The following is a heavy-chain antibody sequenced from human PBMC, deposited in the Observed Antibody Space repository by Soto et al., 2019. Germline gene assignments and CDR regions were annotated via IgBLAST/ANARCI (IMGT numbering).Heavy chain of an antibody. D-gene: IGHD2-15*01. Sequence: EVQLLESGGGLVQPGGSLRLSCAASGFTFRSYAMSWVRQVPGKGLEWVSAISRNGDATYYADSVKGRFTISRDNSKNTLYLEMNSLRAEDTATYFCAKGGGYCSGGSCNVSPGLDWGQGTLVTVSS. CDR2: ISRNGDAT. J-gene: IGHJ4*02. CDR1: GFTFRSYA. CDR3: AKGGGYCSGGSCNVSPGLD. V-gene: IGHV3-23*01.